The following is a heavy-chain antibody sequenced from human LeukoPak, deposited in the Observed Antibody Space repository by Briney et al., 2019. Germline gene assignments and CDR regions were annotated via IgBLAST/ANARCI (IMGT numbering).Heavy chain of an antibody. V-gene: IGHV3-23*01. CDR1: GFTFGSYV. Sequence: GGSLRLSCAASGFTFGSYVMSWVRQAPRKGPEWVSAISGDGGTYYADSVKGRFTISRDNSKNTLYLQMNSLGGEDTALYYCARYCGAASCYSGFDYWGQGTLVTVAS. D-gene: IGHD2-15*01. J-gene: IGHJ4*02. CDR3: ARYCGAASCYSGFDY. CDR2: ISGDGGT.